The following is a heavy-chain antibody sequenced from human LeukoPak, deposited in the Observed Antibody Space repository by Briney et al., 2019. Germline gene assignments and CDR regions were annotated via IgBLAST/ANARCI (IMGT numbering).Heavy chain of an antibody. CDR3: LFAFVQPDGY. CDR2: IKKKSGGGTT. D-gene: IGHD2-21*01. J-gene: IGHJ4*02. Sequence: KPGGSLRLSCVGSGFTFSNAWMSWVRQAPGRGLEWVGLIKKKSGGGTTDYGAPVKGRFTISRDDSKNTVYLQMNSLKIEDTAVYYCLFAFVQPDGYWGQGTPVTVSS. CDR1: GFTFSNAW. V-gene: IGHV3-15*01.